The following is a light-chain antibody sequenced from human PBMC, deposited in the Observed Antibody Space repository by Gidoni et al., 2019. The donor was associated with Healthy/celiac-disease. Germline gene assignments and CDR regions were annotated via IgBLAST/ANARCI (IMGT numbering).Light chain of an antibody. Sequence: IVLTQSPATLSLSPGERATLSCRASQSVSSYLAWYQQKPGQAPRLLIYDASNRATGIPARFSGSGSGTDFTRTISSLEPEDFAVYYCQQRSNWPYMYTFGQGTKLEIK. CDR2: DAS. V-gene: IGKV3-11*01. CDR1: QSVSSY. CDR3: QQRSNWPYMYT. J-gene: IGKJ2*01.